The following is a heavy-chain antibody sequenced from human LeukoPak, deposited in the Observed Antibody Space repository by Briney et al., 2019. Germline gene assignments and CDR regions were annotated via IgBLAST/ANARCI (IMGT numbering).Heavy chain of an antibody. CDR2: IIPIFGTA. Sequence: SVKVSCKASGYTFTSYYMHWVRQAPGQGLEWMGGIIPIFGTANYAQKFQGRVTITADESTSTAYMELSSLRSEDTAVYYCTTYGDYYYFDYWGQGTLVTVSS. CDR3: TTYGDYYYFDY. V-gene: IGHV1-69*13. D-gene: IGHD4-17*01. CDR1: GYTFTSYY. J-gene: IGHJ4*02.